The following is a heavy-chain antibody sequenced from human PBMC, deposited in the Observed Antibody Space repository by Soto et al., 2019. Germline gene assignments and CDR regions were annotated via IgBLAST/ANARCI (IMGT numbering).Heavy chain of an antibody. D-gene: IGHD4-17*01. J-gene: IGHJ3*02. Sequence: AQLVESGGSLVKPGGSLRLSCAASGFSFGDYIMNWVRQAPGRGLEWVASISHSGSYIFYADSVKGRFTISRDNSRDSLYLQMNSPRVDDTAIYYCASPRDYCVTTSNCFIAFDIWGQGTRVTVSS. CDR2: ISHSGSYI. CDR3: ASPRDYCVTTSNCFIAFDI. CDR1: GFSFGDYI. V-gene: IGHV3-21*01.